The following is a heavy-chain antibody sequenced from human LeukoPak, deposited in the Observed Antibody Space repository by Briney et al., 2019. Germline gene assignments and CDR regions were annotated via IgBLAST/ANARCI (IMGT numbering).Heavy chain of an antibody. Sequence: GGSLRLSCAASGFTFSSYSITWVRQAPGKGLEWVSSMSSGSRYIYYADSVRGRFTISRDNAKNSLYLLMNSLRAEDTAVYYCARDRPTGASRLFVVQWGQGTLVTVSS. CDR3: ARDRPTGASRLFVVQ. V-gene: IGHV3-21*01. J-gene: IGHJ4*02. D-gene: IGHD3-3*01. CDR1: GFTFSSYS. CDR2: MSSGSRYI.